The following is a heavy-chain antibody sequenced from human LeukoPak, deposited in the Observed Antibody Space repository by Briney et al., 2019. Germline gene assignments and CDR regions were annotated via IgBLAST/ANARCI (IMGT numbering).Heavy chain of an antibody. CDR3: ARGRVSSSTWYSTYYYYFYMDV. V-gene: IGHV4-59*01. D-gene: IGHD1-1*01. CDR2: VDHTGST. CDR1: GYSITMYY. J-gene: IGHJ6*03. Sequence: SETLSLTCTVSGYSITMYYWTWIRQPPGKGLEWIGYVDHTGSTNFNPSLNGRVSISRDTTKNLFFLRLRSVTAADTAVYFCARGRVSSSTWYSTYYYYFYMDVWGKGTTVTVSS.